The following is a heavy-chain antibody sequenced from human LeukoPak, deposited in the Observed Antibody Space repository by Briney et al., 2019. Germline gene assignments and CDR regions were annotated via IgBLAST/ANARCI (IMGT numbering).Heavy chain of an antibody. CDR1: GGPISSYY. J-gene: IGHJ6*03. V-gene: IGHV4-59*01. CDR2: IHYSGST. D-gene: IGHD3-10*01. CDR3: ARVEEGYGSGRRENYYYYYMDV. Sequence: PSETLSLTCTVSGGPISSYYWSWIRQPPGKGLEWIGYIHYSGSTNYKSSLKSRVTISVDRSKNQFSLKLSSVTTADTAVYYCARVEEGYGSGRRENYYYYYMDVWGKGTTVTIS.